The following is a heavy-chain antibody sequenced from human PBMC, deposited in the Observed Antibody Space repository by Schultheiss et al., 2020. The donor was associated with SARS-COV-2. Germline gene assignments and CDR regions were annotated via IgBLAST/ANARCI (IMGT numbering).Heavy chain of an antibody. Sequence: GSLRLSCTVSGGSISSGYYWGWIRQSPGKGLEWIGSIYHSGITYYSPSLQSRVAISVDTSKNQFSLNLHSVTAADTAVYYCARKGRLINTFGPYFDYWGQGILVTVSS. D-gene: IGHD3-10*01. CDR3: ARKGRLINTFGPYFDY. CDR1: GGSISSGYY. V-gene: IGHV4-38-2*02. CDR2: IYHSGIT. J-gene: IGHJ4*02.